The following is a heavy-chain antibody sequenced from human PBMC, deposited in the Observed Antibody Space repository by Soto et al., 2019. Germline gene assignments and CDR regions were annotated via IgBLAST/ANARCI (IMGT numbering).Heavy chain of an antibody. J-gene: IGHJ4*02. CDR2: IHENGHFK. Sequence: SVRLSCVDSGVSCSSYSMSWIRQAPGKGLEWLAHIHENGHFKFYVDSVKGRFTISRDDALNSLYLQMNSLRAEDTAMYYCARDEGVPINYRFDYWGQGTLVTVSS. CDR1: GVSCSSYS. CDR3: ARDEGVPINYRFDY. V-gene: IGHV3-7*03. D-gene: IGHD4-4*01.